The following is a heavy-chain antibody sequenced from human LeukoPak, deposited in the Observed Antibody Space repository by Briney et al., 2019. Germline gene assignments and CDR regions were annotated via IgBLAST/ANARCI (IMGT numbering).Heavy chain of an antibody. Sequence: GGSLRLSCVAAGFDFSTYWMSWVRQTPAKGLEWIANIKQDGSDKYYVDSVKGRFTVSKDNAKNSLYLQMNNVRVEDTGVYYCARGFLANWGQGTLVTVSS. V-gene: IGHV3-7*01. J-gene: IGHJ4*02. CDR2: IKQDGSDK. CDR3: ARGFLAN. CDR1: GFDFSTYW.